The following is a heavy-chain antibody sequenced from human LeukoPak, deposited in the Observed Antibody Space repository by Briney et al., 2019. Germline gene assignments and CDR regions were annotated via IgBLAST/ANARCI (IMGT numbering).Heavy chain of an antibody. J-gene: IGHJ3*02. D-gene: IGHD3-9*01. CDR1: GGSISSYY. CDR3: ARVGKVLRYFDWLFEDAFDI. CDR2: IYYSGST. Sequence: SETLSLTCTVSGGSISSYYWSWIRQPPGKGLEWIGYIYYSGSTYYNPSLKSRVTISVDTSKNQFSLKLSSVTAADTAVYYCARVGKVLRYFDWLFEDAFDIWGQGTMVTVSS. V-gene: IGHV4-59*12.